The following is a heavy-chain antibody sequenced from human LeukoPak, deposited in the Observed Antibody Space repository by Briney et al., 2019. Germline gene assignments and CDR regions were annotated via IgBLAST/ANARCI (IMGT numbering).Heavy chain of an antibody. J-gene: IGHJ6*02. CDR3: AKDLAPIAVAGTYYYYYGMDV. CDR2: ISGSGGST. D-gene: IGHD6-19*01. V-gene: IGHV3-23*01. Sequence: GGSLRLSCAASGFTFSSYAMSWVRQAPGKGLEWVSAISGSGGSTYYADSVKGRFTISRDNSKNTLYLQMNSLRAEDTAVYYCAKDLAPIAVAGTYYYYYGMDVWGQGTTVTVSS. CDR1: GFTFSSYA.